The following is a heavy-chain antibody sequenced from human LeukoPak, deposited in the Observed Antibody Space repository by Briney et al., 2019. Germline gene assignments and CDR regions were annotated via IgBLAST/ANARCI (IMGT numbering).Heavy chain of an antibody. CDR1: GFTFSSYG. J-gene: IGHJ5*02. V-gene: IGHV3-30*02. CDR3: ARANMVRGVGSFFDRNWFDP. Sequence: GGSLRLSCSSSGFTFSSYGMHWVRQAPGKGLEWVAFIRYDGSNKYYADSVKGRFTISRDNSKSTLYLQMNSLRSDDTAVYYCARANMVRGVGSFFDRNWFDPWGQGTLVTVSS. D-gene: IGHD3-10*01. CDR2: IRYDGSNK.